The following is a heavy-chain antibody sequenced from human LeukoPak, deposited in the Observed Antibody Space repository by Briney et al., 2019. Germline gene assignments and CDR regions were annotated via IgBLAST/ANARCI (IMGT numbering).Heavy chain of an antibody. CDR3: PKDRLSIFAPIDY. V-gene: IGHV3-23*01. CDR1: GFTFSSYA. Sequence: GGSLRLSCAASGFTFSSYAMSWVRQAPGKGLEWVSAISGSGGSTYYADSVKGRFTISRDNSKNTLYLQMNSLRAEDTAVYYCPKDRLSIFAPIDYWGQGTLVTVSS. J-gene: IGHJ4*02. D-gene: IGHD3-3*01. CDR2: ISGSGGST.